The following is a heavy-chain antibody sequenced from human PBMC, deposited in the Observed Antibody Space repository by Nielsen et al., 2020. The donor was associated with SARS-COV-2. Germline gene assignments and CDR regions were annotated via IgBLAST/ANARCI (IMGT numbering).Heavy chain of an antibody. V-gene: IGHV3-7*01. J-gene: IGHJ5*02. CDR3: AREGGTDYYGSGIDWFDP. CDR1: GFTFSSYW. CDR2: IKQDGSEK. D-gene: IGHD3-10*01. Sequence: GESLKISCAASGFTFSSYWMSWVRQAPGKGLEWVANIKQDGSEKYYVDSVKGRFTISRDNAKNSLYLQMNSLRAEDTAVYYCAREGGTDYYGSGIDWFDPWGQGTLVTVSS.